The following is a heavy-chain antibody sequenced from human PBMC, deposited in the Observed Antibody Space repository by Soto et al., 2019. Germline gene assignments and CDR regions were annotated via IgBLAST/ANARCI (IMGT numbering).Heavy chain of an antibody. V-gene: IGHV1-69*13. D-gene: IGHD2-2*01. CDR3: ARAAIHGSSCYFWFDP. Sequence: EASVKVSCKTSGGTFSRHAINWVRQAPGQGLEWMGGIIPMFGTTNYAQKFKGRVTISADESTSTAYMELSSLRSEDAAVYYCARAAIHGSSCYFWFDPWGQGTLVTVSS. J-gene: IGHJ5*02. CDR1: GGTFSRHA. CDR2: IIPMFGTT.